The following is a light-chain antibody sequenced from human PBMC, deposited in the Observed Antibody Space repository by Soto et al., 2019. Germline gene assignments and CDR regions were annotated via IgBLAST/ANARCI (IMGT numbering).Light chain of an antibody. J-gene: IGLJ2*01. CDR1: SSDVGGYNY. CDR3: SSYTSSSTPVV. CDR2: DVS. V-gene: IGLV2-14*01. Sequence: QSALTQPASVSGSPGQSITISCTGTSSDVGGYNYVSLYQQHPGKAPKLMIYDVSNRPSGVSNRFSGSKSGNTASLTISWLQAEDEADYYCSSYTSSSTPVVFGGGTKLTVL.